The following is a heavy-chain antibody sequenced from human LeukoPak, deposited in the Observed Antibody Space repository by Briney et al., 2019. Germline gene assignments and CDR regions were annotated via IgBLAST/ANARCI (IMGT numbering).Heavy chain of an antibody. CDR1: GGSISSSSYY. CDR3: ARAFDYYDSSGYYYVENAFDI. V-gene: IGHV4-39*07. Sequence: SETLSLTCTVSGGSISSSSYYWGWIRQPPGKGLEWIGSIYYSGSTNYNPSLKSRVTISVDTSKNQFSLKLSSVTAADTAVYYCARAFDYYDSSGYYYVENAFDIWGQGTMVTVSS. D-gene: IGHD3-22*01. CDR2: IYYSGST. J-gene: IGHJ3*02.